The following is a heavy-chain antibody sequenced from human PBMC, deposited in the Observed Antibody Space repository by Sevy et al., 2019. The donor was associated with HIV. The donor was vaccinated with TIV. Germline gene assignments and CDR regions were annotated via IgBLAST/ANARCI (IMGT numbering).Heavy chain of an antibody. J-gene: IGHJ4*02. Sequence: SETLSLTCTVSGGSMSSYYWSWIRQPPGKGLEWIGYIHESGSTNYNKSLKSRVTISSDTSKNQFSLRVTSVTASDTALYYCARGRVATVTTFDYWGQGTLVTVSS. CDR3: ARGRVATVTTFDY. CDR2: IHESGST. V-gene: IGHV4-59*01. CDR1: GGSMSSYY. D-gene: IGHD4-17*01.